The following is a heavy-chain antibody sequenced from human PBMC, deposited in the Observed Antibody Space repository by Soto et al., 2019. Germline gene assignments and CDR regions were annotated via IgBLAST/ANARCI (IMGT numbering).Heavy chain of an antibody. D-gene: IGHD6-13*01. CDR2: ISTSGSTI. V-gene: IGHV3-48*03. CDR1: GFTFSRYE. Sequence: EVQLVESGGGLVQPGRSLRLSCAASGFTFSRYEMNWVRQAPGKGLEWISYISTSGSTIYYADSVKGRFTISRDNAKNSLYLQMNSLRAEDTAVYYCARELAAAGSFDYWGQGTLVTVSS. CDR3: ARELAAAGSFDY. J-gene: IGHJ4*02.